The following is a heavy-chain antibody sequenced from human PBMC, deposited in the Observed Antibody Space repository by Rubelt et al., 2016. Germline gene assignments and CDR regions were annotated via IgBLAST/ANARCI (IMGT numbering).Heavy chain of an antibody. V-gene: IGHV3-30*18. D-gene: IGHD3-10*01. CDR3: AKGNRKWFGELTWYFDL. CDR2: ISYDGSNK. J-gene: IGHJ2*01. Sequence: PGKGLEWVAVISYDGSNKYYADSVKGRFTISRDNSKNSLYLQMNSLRTEDTALYYCAKGNRKWFGELTWYFDLWGRGTLVTVSS.